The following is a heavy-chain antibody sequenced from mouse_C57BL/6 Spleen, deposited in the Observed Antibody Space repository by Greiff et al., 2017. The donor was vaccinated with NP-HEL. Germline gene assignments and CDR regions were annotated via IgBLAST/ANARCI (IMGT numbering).Heavy chain of an antibody. Sequence: VQLQQSGAELVRPGASVTLSCKASGYTFTDYEMHWVKQTPVHGLEWIGAIDPETGGTAYNQKFKGKAILTADKSSSTAYMELRSLTSEDSAVYYCTRYDYDVGSDYWGQGTTLTVSS. V-gene: IGHV1-15*01. CDR3: TRYDYDVGSDY. J-gene: IGHJ2*01. CDR2: IDPETGGT. D-gene: IGHD2-4*01. CDR1: GYTFTDYE.